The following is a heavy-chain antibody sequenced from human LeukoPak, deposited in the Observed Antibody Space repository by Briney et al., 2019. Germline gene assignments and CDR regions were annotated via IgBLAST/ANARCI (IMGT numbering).Heavy chain of an antibody. J-gene: IGHJ5*02. D-gene: IGHD5-12*01. V-gene: IGHV1-46*01. CDR2: INPSGGST. Sequence: ASVKVSFKASGYTFTNYYMHWVRQAPGQGLGWMGIINPSGGSTNYAQKFQGRVTMTRDTSTSTVYMELSSLRSEDTAVYYCAREHSGYDSWGQGTLLTISS. CDR3: AREHSGYDS. CDR1: GYTFTNYY.